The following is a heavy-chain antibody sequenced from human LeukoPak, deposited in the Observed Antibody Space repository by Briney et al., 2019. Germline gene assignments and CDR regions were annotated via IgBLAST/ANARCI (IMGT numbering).Heavy chain of an antibody. J-gene: IGHJ4*02. V-gene: IGHV4-34*01. CDR3: ARGVLVYYDSSGYHPPFDY. Sequence: SETLSLTCAVYGGSFSGYYWSWIRQPPGKGLEWIGEINHSGSTNYNPSLKSRVTISVDTSKNQFSLKLSSVTAADTAVYYCARGVLVYYDSSGYHPPFDYWGQGTLVTVSS. CDR1: GGSFSGYY. D-gene: IGHD3-22*01. CDR2: INHSGST.